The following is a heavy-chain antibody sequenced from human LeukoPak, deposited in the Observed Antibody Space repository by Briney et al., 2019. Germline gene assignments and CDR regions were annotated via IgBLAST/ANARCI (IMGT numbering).Heavy chain of an antibody. V-gene: IGHV1-2*02. CDR2: INPNTGDT. Sequence: ASVKVSCKASGYPFIDYYLHWVRQAPGQGLEWMGCINPNTGDTNSAQNFQGRVIMTRDTSITTAYMELSRLKSDDTALYYCASKGAGHWYDASCMGSFDLWGQGTTVAVSS. J-gene: IGHJ3*01. D-gene: IGHD1-26*01. CDR3: ASKGAGHWYDASCMGSFDL. CDR1: GYPFIDYY.